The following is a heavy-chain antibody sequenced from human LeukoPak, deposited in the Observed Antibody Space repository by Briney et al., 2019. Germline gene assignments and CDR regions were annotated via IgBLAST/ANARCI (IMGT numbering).Heavy chain of an antibody. Sequence: GASVKVSCKASGGTFSSYAISWVRQAPGQGLEWMGGIIPIFGTANYAQKFQGRVTITADESTSTAYMELSSLRSEDTAVYYCARGGAPYYHGSGSSRGQFDYWGQGTLVTVSS. V-gene: IGHV1-69*13. D-gene: IGHD3-10*01. CDR3: ARGGAPYYHGSGSSRGQFDY. J-gene: IGHJ4*02. CDR2: IIPIFGTA. CDR1: GGTFSSYA.